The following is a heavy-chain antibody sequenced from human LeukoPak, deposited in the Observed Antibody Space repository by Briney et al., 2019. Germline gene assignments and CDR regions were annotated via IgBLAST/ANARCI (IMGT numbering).Heavy chain of an antibody. CDR2: IYTSGST. CDR1: GGSISSYY. D-gene: IGHD4-23*01. Sequence: SETLSLTCTVSGGSISSYYWSWIRQPAGRGLEWIGRIYTSGSTNYHPSLTSRITMSVDTSKNQFSLKLSSVTAADTAVYYCARDMRWPGSYGGNFDPWGQGTLVTVSS. CDR3: ARDMRWPGSYGGNFDP. V-gene: IGHV4-4*07. J-gene: IGHJ5*02.